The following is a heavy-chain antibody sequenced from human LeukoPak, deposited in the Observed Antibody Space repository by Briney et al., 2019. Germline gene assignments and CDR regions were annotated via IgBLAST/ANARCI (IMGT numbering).Heavy chain of an antibody. CDR3: ARTFASGPVDY. CDR2: IWYDGTNK. D-gene: IGHD5-12*01. V-gene: IGHV3-33*01. J-gene: IGHJ4*02. CDR1: GFTFSSCG. Sequence: PGRSLRLSCAASGFTFSSCGMHWVRQAPGKGLEWVAVIWYDGTNKYYADSVKGRFTISRDNSKNTLYLQMNSVRAEDTAVYFCARTFASGPVDYWGQGTLVTVSS.